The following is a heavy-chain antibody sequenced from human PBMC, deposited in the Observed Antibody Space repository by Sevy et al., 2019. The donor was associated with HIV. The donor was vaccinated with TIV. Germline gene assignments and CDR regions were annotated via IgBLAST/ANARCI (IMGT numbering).Heavy chain of an antibody. V-gene: IGHV1-24*01. J-gene: IGHJ6*02. D-gene: IGHD3-3*01. Sequence: GSVKVSCKVSGYTLTKLPMHWVRQAPGKGLEWMGGFDPEDGETIYAQRFQGSVTMTEDTSTDTAYMELSSLRSEDTAVYYCATLDFCSENPFYGTDVWGQGTTVTVSS. CDR2: FDPEDGET. CDR1: GYTLTKLP. CDR3: ATLDFCSENPFYGTDV.